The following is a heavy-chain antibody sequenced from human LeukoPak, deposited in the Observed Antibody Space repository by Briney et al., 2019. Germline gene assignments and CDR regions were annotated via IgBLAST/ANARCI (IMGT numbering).Heavy chain of an antibody. D-gene: IGHD7-27*01. J-gene: IGHJ4*02. CDR2: INHSGST. Sequence: SETLSLTCAVYGGSFSGYYWSWIRQPPGKGLEWIGEINHSGSTNYNPSLKSRVTISVDTSKNQFSLKLSSVTAADTAVYYCARAPRSWGFDYWGQGTLVTVSS. CDR3: ARAPRSWGFDY. CDR1: GGSFSGYY. V-gene: IGHV4-34*01.